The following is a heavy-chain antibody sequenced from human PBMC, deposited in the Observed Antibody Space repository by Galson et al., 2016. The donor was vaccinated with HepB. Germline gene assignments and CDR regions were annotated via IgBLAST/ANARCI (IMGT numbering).Heavy chain of an antibody. V-gene: IGHV4-59*01. CDR2: IYYSGST. Sequence: SETLSLTCTVSGGSISSYYWSWIRQPPGKGLEWIGFIYYSGSTNYNPSLKSRVTISVDTSKNQFSLKLSSVTAADTAVYYCARVPPDIASGFFDLWGRGTLVTVSS. D-gene: IGHD5-18*01. J-gene: IGHJ2*01. CDR1: GGSISSYY. CDR3: ARVPPDIASGFFDL.